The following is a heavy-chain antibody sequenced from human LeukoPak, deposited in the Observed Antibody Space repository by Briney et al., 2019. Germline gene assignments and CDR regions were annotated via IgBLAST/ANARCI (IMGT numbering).Heavy chain of an antibody. V-gene: IGHV1-8*01. J-gene: IGHJ4*02. D-gene: IGHD1-26*01. CDR1: GYTFTSYD. CDR2: MNPNSGNT. Sequence: GASVKVPCKTSGYTFTSYDINWVRQATGQGLEWMGWMNPNSGNTGYAQKFQGRVTITRNTSITTAYMELSSLRSEDTAVYYCARGPKWSGSYYYFDYCGQGTLVTVSS. CDR3: ARGPKWSGSYYYFDY.